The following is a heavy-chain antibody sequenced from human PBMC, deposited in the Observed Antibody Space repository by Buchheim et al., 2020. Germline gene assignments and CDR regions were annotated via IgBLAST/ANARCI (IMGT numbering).Heavy chain of an antibody. CDR2: IGGTGTNP. D-gene: IGHD6-19*01. V-gene: IGHV3-23*01. CDR1: GFTFNNYA. J-gene: IGHJ4*02. Sequence: EVQLLESGGGLVQPGGSLRLSCAASGFTFNNYAMNWVRQAPGKGLEWVSAIGGTGTNPYYAEFVKGRLTISRDNSKDTFYLQMNSLIAEDTAVYYCAKDRSKGAGSGFDYWGQGTL. CDR3: AKDRSKGAGSGFDY.